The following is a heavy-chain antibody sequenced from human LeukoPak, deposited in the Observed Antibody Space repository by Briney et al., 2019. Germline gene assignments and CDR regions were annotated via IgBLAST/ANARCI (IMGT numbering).Heavy chain of an antibody. CDR3: ARDYGDYAVYFDY. CDR2: ISSSSSYI. CDR1: GFTFSSYS. Sequence: PGGPLRLSCAASGFTFSSYSMNWVRQAPGKGLEWVSSISSSSSYIYYADSVKGRFTISRDNAKNSLYLQMSSLRAEDTAVYYCARDYGDYAVYFDYWGQGTLVTVSS. V-gene: IGHV3-21*01. J-gene: IGHJ4*02. D-gene: IGHD4-17*01.